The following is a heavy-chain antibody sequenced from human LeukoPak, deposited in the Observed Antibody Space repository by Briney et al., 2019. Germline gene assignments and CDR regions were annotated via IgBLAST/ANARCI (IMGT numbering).Heavy chain of an antibody. J-gene: IGHJ6*02. V-gene: IGHV1-18*01. Sequence: ASVKVSYKASGYTFTSYGISWVRQAPGQGLEWMGWISAYNGNTNYAQKLQGRVTMTTDTSTSTAYMELRSLRSDDTAVYYCARDSELRFLEWLLEKPYYYYGMDVWGQGTTVTVSS. CDR1: GYTFTSYG. CDR3: ARDSELRFLEWLLEKPYYYYGMDV. D-gene: IGHD3-3*01. CDR2: ISAYNGNT.